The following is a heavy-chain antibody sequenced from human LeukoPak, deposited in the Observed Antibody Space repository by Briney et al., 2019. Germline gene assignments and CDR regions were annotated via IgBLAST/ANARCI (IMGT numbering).Heavy chain of an antibody. Sequence: GGSLRLSCAASGLTFTDAWMNWVRQTPGKGLEWVGRINTKAGGGTTEYAAPVKGRFSISRDDSKNMLYLQMNSLKTEDTAVYYCITPLPYSAQGGQGTLVTVSS. D-gene: IGHD2-21*01. V-gene: IGHV3-15*07. CDR3: ITPLPYSAQ. CDR1: GLTFTDAW. CDR2: INTKAGGGTT. J-gene: IGHJ4*02.